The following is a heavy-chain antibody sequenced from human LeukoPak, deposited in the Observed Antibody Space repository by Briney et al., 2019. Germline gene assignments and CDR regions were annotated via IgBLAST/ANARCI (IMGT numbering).Heavy chain of an antibody. J-gene: IGHJ6*02. CDR3: ARVGYGSGSSFYYYYYGMDV. Sequence: ASVKVSCKACGYTFTSYDINWVRQATGQGLEWMGWMNPNSGNTGYAQKFQGRVTMTRNTSISTAYMELSSLRSEDTAVYYCARVGYGSGSSFYYYYYGMDVWGQGTTVTVSS. CDR1: GYTFTSYD. D-gene: IGHD3-10*01. V-gene: IGHV1-8*01. CDR2: MNPNSGNT.